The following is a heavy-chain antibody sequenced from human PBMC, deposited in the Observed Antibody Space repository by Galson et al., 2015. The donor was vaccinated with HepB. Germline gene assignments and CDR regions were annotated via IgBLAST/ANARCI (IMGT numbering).Heavy chain of an antibody. CDR3: AKARSQWLRPYYFDY. CDR2: ISGSGGNT. J-gene: IGHJ4*02. Sequence: SLRLSCAASGFTFSSYAMSWVRQAPGEGLEWISTISGSGGNTYYADSVKGRFTISRDNSKNTLYLQMNSLRAEDTAIYYCAKARSQWLRPYYFDYWGQGTLVTVSS. CDR1: GFTFSSYA. D-gene: IGHD6-19*01. V-gene: IGHV3-23*01.